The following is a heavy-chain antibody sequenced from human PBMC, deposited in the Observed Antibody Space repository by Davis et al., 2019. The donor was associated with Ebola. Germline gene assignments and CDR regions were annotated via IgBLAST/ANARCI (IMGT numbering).Heavy chain of an antibody. Sequence: GESLKISCAASGFPFSSYGFHWVRQAPGKGLEWVAVIWYDGSNKYYADSVKGRFTISRDNSKNTLYLQMNSLRAEDTAVYYCARDYRSSSGYYGMDVWGKGTTVTVSS. D-gene: IGHD6-6*01. V-gene: IGHV3-33*01. CDR2: IWYDGSNK. J-gene: IGHJ6*04. CDR3: ARDYRSSSGYYGMDV. CDR1: GFPFSSYG.